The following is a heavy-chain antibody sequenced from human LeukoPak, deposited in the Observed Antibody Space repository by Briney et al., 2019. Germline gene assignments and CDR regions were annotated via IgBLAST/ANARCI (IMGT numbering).Heavy chain of an antibody. CDR2: IIAIYGTA. CDR3: ARCLSSSWLVFDP. V-gene: IGHV1-69*05. J-gene: IGHJ5*02. D-gene: IGHD6-13*01. CDR1: GGTFSSYG. Sequence: GASVKVSCKASGGTFSSYGISWVRQAPGQGLEWMGGIIAIYGTANYAQKFQSRVTITTDESTSTAYMELSSLRSEDTAVYYCARCLSSSWLVFDPSGQGTLVTASS.